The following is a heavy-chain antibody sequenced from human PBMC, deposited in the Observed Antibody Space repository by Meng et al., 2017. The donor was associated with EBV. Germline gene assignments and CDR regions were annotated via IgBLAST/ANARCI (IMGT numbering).Heavy chain of an antibody. CDR1: GCSFTRYA. Sequence: QTKVVKARAEVKKPGASVKVSCKGSGCSFTRYALRWVRQALGQRLVSMGWLNAGNDNKEYSQEFQGRVTLTRDTSASTAYMELSNLISGDTAVYYCAGAGFRGNYKSIDYWGQGTLVTVSS. D-gene: IGHD1-26*01. CDR2: LNAGNDNK. CDR3: AGAGFRGNYKSIDY. V-gene: IGHV1-3*01. J-gene: IGHJ4*02.